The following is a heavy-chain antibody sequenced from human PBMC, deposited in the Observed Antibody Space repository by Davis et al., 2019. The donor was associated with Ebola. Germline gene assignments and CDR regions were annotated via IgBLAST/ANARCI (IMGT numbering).Heavy chain of an antibody. J-gene: IGHJ4*02. V-gene: IGHV3-66*01. CDR3: ARAVYSHGLIFFDY. CDR2: IFSGGTT. Sequence: GESLKTSCAASGFTVFNNYMTWVRQPPGKGLEWVSIIFSGGTTYYADSVKGRFTISRDNSKNTLSLQMNNLGVEDTAIYYCARAVYSHGLIFFDYWGQGSLVTVSS. D-gene: IGHD5-18*01. CDR1: GFTVFNNY.